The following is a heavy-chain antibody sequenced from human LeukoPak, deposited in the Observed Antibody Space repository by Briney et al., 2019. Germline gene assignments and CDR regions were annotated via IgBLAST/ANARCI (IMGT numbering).Heavy chain of an antibody. CDR3: ASRDGYNYFDY. Sequence: SVKVSCKASGGTFSSYAISWVRQAPGQGLEWMGGIIPIFGTANYAQKFQGRVTITADKSTSTAYMELSSLRSEDTAVYYCASRDGYNYFDYWGQGTLVTVSS. CDR1: GGTFSSYA. V-gene: IGHV1-69*06. J-gene: IGHJ4*02. CDR2: IIPIFGTA. D-gene: IGHD5-24*01.